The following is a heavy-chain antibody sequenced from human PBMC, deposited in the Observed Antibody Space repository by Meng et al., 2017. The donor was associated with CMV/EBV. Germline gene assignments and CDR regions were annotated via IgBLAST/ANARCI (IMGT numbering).Heavy chain of an antibody. J-gene: IGHJ5*02. CDR2: INPNSGGT. CDR1: GYTFTGYH. D-gene: IGHD2-2*01. Sequence: ASVKVSCKPSGYTFTGYHMHWVRQAPGQPLEWMGWINPNSGGTNYAQRFQGRVTMTRDTSISTAYMELSRLTSEDTAVYYCARAVVPDATFDPWGQGTLVTVSS. V-gene: IGHV1-2*02. CDR3: ARAVVPDATFDP.